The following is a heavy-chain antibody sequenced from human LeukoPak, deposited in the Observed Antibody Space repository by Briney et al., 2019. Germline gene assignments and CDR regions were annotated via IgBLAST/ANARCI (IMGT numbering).Heavy chain of an antibody. CDR3: AREDLLDYYDSSGQQGVDAFDI. V-gene: IGHV1-2*02. CDR2: INPNSGGT. D-gene: IGHD3-22*01. Sequence: ASVKVSCKASGYTFTSYGISWVRQAPGQGLEWMGWINPNSGGTNYAQKFQGRVTMTRDTSISTAYMELSRLRSDDTAVYYCAREDLLDYYDSSGQQGVDAFDIWGQGTMVTVSS. CDR1: GYTFTSYG. J-gene: IGHJ3*02.